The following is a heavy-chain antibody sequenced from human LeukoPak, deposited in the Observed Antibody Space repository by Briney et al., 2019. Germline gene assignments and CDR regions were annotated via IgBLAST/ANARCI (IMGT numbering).Heavy chain of an antibody. CDR3: AKALYFDWLYFDY. D-gene: IGHD3-9*01. J-gene: IGHJ4*02. CDR2: ISGSGGST. V-gene: IGHV3-23*01. Sequence: PGGSLRLSCAASGFSFSSYWMNWVRQAPGKGLEWVSAISGSGGSTYYADSVKGRFTISRDNSKNTLYLQMNSLRAEDTAVYYCAKALYFDWLYFDYWGQGTLVTVSS. CDR1: GFSFSSYW.